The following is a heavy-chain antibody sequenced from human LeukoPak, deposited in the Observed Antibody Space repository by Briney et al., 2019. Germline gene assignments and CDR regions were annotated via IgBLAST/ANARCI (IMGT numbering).Heavy chain of an antibody. V-gene: IGHV3-21*01. CDR1: GFTFSSYS. D-gene: IGHD6-19*01. Sequence: GGSLRLSCAASGFTFSSYSMNWVRQAPGKGLEWVSPISSSSSYIYYADSVKGRFTISRDNAKNSLYLQMNSLRAEDTAVYYCARDSSSSGWYGGDYFDYWGQGTLVTVSS. CDR3: ARDSSSSGWYGGDYFDY. J-gene: IGHJ4*02. CDR2: ISSSSSYI.